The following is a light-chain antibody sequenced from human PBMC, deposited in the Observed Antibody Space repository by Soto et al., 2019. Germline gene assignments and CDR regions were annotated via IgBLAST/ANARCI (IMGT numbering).Light chain of an antibody. J-gene: IGLJ2*01. V-gene: IGLV2-14*03. CDR1: SSDVGGYNY. Sequence: QSALTQPASVSGSPGQSITISCTGTSSDVGGYNYVSWYQRHPGKAPKLMIYDVSNRPSGVSDRFSGSKSGITASLTISGLQAEDEADYYFSSYTSSSTVVFGGGTKVTVL. CDR3: SSYTSSSTVV. CDR2: DVS.